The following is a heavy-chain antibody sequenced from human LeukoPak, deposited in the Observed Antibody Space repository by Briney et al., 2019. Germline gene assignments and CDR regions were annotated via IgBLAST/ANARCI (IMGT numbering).Heavy chain of an antibody. CDR2: IYYSGST. V-gene: IGHV4-59*01. D-gene: IGHD1-1*01. CDR3: VRDWPHDDACYYMDI. J-gene: IGHJ6*03. Sequence: SETLSLTCTVSGGSISSYYWSWIPQPPEKGLVGIRYIYYSGSTNYNPSLKSPVTILVDTSKNQFSLKLNSVTAADTAVYYCVRDWPHDDACYYMDIWGKGTTVTVSS. CDR1: GGSISSYY.